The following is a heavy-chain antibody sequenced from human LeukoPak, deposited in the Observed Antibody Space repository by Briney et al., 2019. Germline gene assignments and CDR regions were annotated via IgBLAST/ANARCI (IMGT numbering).Heavy chain of an antibody. D-gene: IGHD1-1*01. Sequence: GGSLRLSCAASGFTFSTYSMNWVRQAPGKGLEWVLYISSGSSTIYYADSVEGRFTISRDNAKNSLYLQMNSLRAEDTAVYYCARDIGSYFDYWGQGTLVTVSS. CDR2: ISSGSSTI. CDR1: GFTFSTYS. V-gene: IGHV3-48*01. J-gene: IGHJ4*02. CDR3: ARDIGSYFDY.